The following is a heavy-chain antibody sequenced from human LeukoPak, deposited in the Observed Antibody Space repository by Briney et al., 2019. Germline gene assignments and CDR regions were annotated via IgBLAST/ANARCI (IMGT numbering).Heavy chain of an antibody. Sequence: SQTLTLTCAISGDSVSSNSVTWNWIRQSPSRGLEWLGRTYYRSTWYDDYAVSVRGRITVNPDTSKNQFSLHLNSVTPEDTAVYYCARRLTQYDCFDPWGQGILVTVSS. J-gene: IGHJ5*02. V-gene: IGHV6-1*01. CDR2: TYYRSTWYD. CDR3: ARRLTQYDCFDP. CDR1: GDSVSSNSVT. D-gene: IGHD2-2*01.